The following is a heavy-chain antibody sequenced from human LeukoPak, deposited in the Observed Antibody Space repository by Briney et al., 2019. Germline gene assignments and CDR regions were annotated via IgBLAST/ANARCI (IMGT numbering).Heavy chain of an antibody. J-gene: IGHJ4*02. D-gene: IGHD2-8*01. CDR1: GGSISSSDYY. V-gene: IGHV4-39*01. CDR2: IYYSGTT. CDR3: ARQGCINGVCYIADY. Sequence: PSETLSLTCTVSGGSISSSDYYWGWIRQPPGKGLDWIGSIYYSGTTYYNPSLKSRVTISIDTSKNQFSLKLSSVTAADTAVYYCARQGCINGVCYIADYWGQGTLVTVSS.